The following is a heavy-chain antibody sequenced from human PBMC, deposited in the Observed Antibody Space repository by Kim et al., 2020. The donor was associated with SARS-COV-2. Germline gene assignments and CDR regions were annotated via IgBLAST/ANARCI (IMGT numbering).Heavy chain of an antibody. D-gene: IGHD3-10*01. Sequence: SETLSLTCTVSGGSISSSSYYWGWIRQPPGKGLEWIGSIYYSGSTYYNPSLKSRVTISVDTSKNQFSLKLSSVTAADTAVYYCARSYGSGSYEGYGMDVWGQGTTVTVSS. CDR2: IYYSGST. CDR1: GGSISSSSYY. CDR3: ARSYGSGSYEGYGMDV. J-gene: IGHJ6*02. V-gene: IGHV4-39*01.